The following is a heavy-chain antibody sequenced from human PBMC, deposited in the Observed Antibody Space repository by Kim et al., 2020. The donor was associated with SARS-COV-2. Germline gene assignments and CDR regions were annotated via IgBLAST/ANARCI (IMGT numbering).Heavy chain of an antibody. J-gene: IGHJ4*02. D-gene: IGHD3-22*01. V-gene: IGHV4-34*01. Sequence: SETLSLTCAVYGGSFSDYYWSWIRQPPGKGLEWIGEINHSGSTNYNPSLKSRVTISVDTSKNQFSLKLSSVTAADTAVYYCARGGGDSSGYYLDYWGQGTLDAVPS. CDR2: INHSGST. CDR1: GGSFSDYY. CDR3: ARGGGDSSGYYLDY.